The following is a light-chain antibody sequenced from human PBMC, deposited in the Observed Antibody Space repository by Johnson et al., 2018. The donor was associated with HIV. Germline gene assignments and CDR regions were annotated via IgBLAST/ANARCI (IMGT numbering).Light chain of an antibody. V-gene: IGLV1-51*01. J-gene: IGLJ1*01. CDR2: DNN. CDR1: SSNIANNY. Sequence: QSVLTQPPSVSAAPGQKVTISCSGSSSNIANNYVSWYQQIPGTAPKLLIYDNNKRPSGIPDRFSGSKSGTSATLGITGLQTGDEADYYCGTWDSSVSASYGFGAGTKVTVL. CDR3: GTWDSSVSASYG.